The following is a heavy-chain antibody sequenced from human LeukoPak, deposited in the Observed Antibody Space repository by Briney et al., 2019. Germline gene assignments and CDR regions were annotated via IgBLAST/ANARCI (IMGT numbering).Heavy chain of an antibody. CDR3: ARDQYDTWSRRGNFDS. CDR1: GFTFSSYW. CDR2: INHNGNVN. Sequence: GVSLRLSCAASGFTFSSYWMNWARQAPGKGLEWVASINHNGNVNYYVDSVKGRFTISRDNTKNSLYLQMNSLRAEDTAVFYCARDQYDTWSRRGNFDSWGQGTLVIVSS. V-gene: IGHV3-7*03. D-gene: IGHD3/OR15-3a*01. J-gene: IGHJ4*02.